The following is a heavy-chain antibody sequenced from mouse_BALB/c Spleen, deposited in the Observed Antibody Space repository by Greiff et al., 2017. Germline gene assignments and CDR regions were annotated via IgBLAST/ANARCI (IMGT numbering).Heavy chain of an antibody. V-gene: IGHV14-3*02. Sequence: VQLKESGAELVKPGASVKLSCTASGFYIKDTYMHWVKQRPEQGLEWIGRIDPANGNTKYDPKFQGKATITADTSSNTAYLQLSSLTSEDTAVYYCARSYYGSSYAMDYWGQGTSVTVSA. D-gene: IGHD1-1*01. CDR1: GFYIKDTY. CDR3: ARSYYGSSYAMDY. J-gene: IGHJ4*01. CDR2: IDPANGNT.